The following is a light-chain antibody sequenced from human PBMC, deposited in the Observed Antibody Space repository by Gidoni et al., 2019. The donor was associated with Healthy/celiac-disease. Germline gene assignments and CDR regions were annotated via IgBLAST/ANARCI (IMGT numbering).Light chain of an antibody. CDR3: QQYNNWPGT. V-gene: IGKV3-15*01. Sequence: EIVMTQSPATLSVSPGERATLSCRASQSVSSYLAWYQQNPGQAPRLLIYGASTRATGIPARFSGSGSGTELTLTISSLQSEDFAVYYCQQYNNWPGTFGQGTKVEIK. CDR1: QSVSSY. CDR2: GAS. J-gene: IGKJ1*01.